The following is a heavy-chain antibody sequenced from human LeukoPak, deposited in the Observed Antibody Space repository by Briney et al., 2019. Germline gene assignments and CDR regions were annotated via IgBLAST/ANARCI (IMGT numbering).Heavy chain of an antibody. CDR1: GYTFSSYG. D-gene: IGHD6-6*01. Sequence: ASVKVSCKASGYTFSSYGISWVRHAPGQGLEWMGCIRAYNGNTNYAQKLQGRVTMTPDTSTSTAYMGLRSLGSDDTAVYYCARYGGPGGRGYIAARPLDYWGQGTLVTVSS. V-gene: IGHV1-18*01. CDR2: IRAYNGNT. J-gene: IGHJ4*02. CDR3: ARYGGPGGRGYIAARPLDY.